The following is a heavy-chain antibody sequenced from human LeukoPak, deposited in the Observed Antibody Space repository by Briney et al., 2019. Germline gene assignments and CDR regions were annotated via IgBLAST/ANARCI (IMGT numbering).Heavy chain of an antibody. CDR2: ISGTDHRT. Sequence: GGSLRLSCAASGFTFGSYAMSWVRQAPGKGLEWVSAISGTDHRTYYADSVKGRFAISRDNSKNTLYLQMNSLRAEDTAVYYCTTVANYDFWSGYYLDYWGQGTLVTVSS. D-gene: IGHD3-3*01. V-gene: IGHV3-23*01. CDR3: TTVANYDFWSGYYLDY. J-gene: IGHJ4*02. CDR1: GFTFGSYA.